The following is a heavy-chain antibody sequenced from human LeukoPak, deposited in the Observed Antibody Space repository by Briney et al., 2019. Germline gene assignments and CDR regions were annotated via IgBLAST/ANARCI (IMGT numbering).Heavy chain of an antibody. D-gene: IGHD6-19*01. V-gene: IGHV3-33*01. CDR2: IWYDGSNK. J-gene: IGHJ4*02. Sequence: GGSLRLSCAASGFTFSSYGMHWVRQAPGKGLEWVAVIWYDGSNKYSADSVKGRFTISRDNTKNTLYLQMNSLRAEDTAVYYCARGSNPYSSGLIDYWGQGTLVTVSS. CDR3: ARGSNPYSSGLIDY. CDR1: GFTFSSYG.